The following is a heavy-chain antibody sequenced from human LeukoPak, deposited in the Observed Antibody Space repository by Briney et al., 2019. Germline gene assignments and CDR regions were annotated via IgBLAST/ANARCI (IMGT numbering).Heavy chain of an antibody. J-gene: IGHJ4*02. CDR3: ARGGRWPQFNY. V-gene: IGHV4-61*01. D-gene: IGHD5-24*01. Sequence: SETLSLTCTVSGGSVNSGTYYWSWIRQPPGKGLEWIGYISYSGSTNYNPSLKSRVTISVDTSKNQFSLKLSSVTAADTAVYYCARGGRWPQFNYWGQGTLVTVSS. CDR2: ISYSGST. CDR1: GGSVNSGTYY.